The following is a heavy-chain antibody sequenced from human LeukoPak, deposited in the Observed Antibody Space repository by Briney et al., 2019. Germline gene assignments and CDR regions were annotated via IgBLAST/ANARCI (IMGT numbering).Heavy chain of an antibody. Sequence: SETLSLTCTVSGGSISSSSYYWGWIRQPPGKGLEWIGSIYYSGSTYYNPSLKSRVTISVDTSKNLFSLKLSSVTAADTAVYYCARRHSIRGSWYYYYYMDVWGKGTTVTVSS. CDR2: IYYSGST. CDR1: GGSISSSSYY. CDR3: ARRHSIRGSWYYYYYMDV. J-gene: IGHJ6*03. D-gene: IGHD3-3*02. V-gene: IGHV4-39*01.